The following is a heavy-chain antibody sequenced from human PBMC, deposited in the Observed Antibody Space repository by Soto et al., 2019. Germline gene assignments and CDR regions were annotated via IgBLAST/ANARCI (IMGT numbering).Heavy chain of an antibody. CDR3: SRDQLYYDFWSGYYPVDNFDY. Sequence: QVQLVQSGAEVKKPGASVKVSCKASGYTFTSYGISWVRQAPGQGLEWMGWISAYNGNTNYAQKLQGRVTMTTDTSTSTAYSELRSLRSDDTAVYYCSRDQLYYDFWSGYYPVDNFDYWGQGTLVTVSS. CDR2: ISAYNGNT. D-gene: IGHD3-3*01. CDR1: GYTFTSYG. V-gene: IGHV1-18*01. J-gene: IGHJ4*02.